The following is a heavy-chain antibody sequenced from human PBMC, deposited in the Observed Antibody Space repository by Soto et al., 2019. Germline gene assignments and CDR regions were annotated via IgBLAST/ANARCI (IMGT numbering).Heavy chain of an antibody. CDR2: IGASGDIT. D-gene: IGHD2-21*02. CDR1: GFSFTNFA. CDR3: AKDDFTDRGDDYFDY. J-gene: IGHJ4*02. Sequence: QPGGSLRLSCAASGFSFTNFAMSWVRQAPGKGLEWVAGIGASGDITWYADSVKGRLSISRDNSKNTLYLQLNSLRFEDTVVYYCAKDDFTDRGDDYFDYWGPGTLVTVSS. V-gene: IGHV3-23*01.